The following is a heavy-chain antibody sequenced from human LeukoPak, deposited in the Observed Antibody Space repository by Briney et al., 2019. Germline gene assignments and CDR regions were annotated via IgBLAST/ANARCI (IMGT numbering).Heavy chain of an antibody. CDR2: INSDESST. D-gene: IGHD2-15*01. V-gene: IGHV3-74*01. CDR1: GFTFSTYW. J-gene: IGHJ4*02. CDR3: AKSRRAYCSGGSCFGLWDY. Sequence: PGGSLRLSCAASGFTFSTYWMHWVRQAPGKGLVWVSRINSDESSTTYADSVKGRFTISRDNAKNTLYLQMNSLRAEDTAVYYCAKSRRAYCSGGSCFGLWDYWGQGTLVIVSS.